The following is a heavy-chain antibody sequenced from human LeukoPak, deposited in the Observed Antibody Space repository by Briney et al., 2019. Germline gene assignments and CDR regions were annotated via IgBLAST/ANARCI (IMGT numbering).Heavy chain of an antibody. D-gene: IGHD3-3*01. J-gene: IGHJ4*02. CDR1: GFSFSTHW. Sequence: GGSLRLSCAASGFSFSTHWISWVRQAPGKGLEWVANIKEDGRAKYYVGSVKGRFTISRDNARKSLYLQMNSLRAEDTAVYYCASGYPYDFWSGHFWGQGTLVTVSS. CDR3: ASGYPYDFWSGHF. V-gene: IGHV3-7*01. CDR2: IKEDGRAK.